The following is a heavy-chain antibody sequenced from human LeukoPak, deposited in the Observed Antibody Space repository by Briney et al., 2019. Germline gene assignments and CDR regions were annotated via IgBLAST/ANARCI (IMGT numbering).Heavy chain of an antibody. CDR2: IIPIFGTA. V-gene: IGHV1-69*05. CDR3: ASLNYYGRGFSILGQH. J-gene: IGHJ1*01. Sequence: ASVKVPCKASGGTFSSYAISWVRQAPGQGLEWMGRIIPIFGTANYAQKFQGRVTITTDESTSTAYMELSSLRSEDTAVYYCASLNYYGRGFSILGQHWGQGTLVTVSS. CDR1: GGTFSSYA. D-gene: IGHD3-10*01.